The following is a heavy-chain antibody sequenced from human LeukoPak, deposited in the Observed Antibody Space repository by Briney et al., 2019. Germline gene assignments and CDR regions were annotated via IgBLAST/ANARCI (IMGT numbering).Heavy chain of an antibody. J-gene: IGHJ4*02. Sequence: SPGGSLRLSCAASGFTFDDYGMSWVRQAPGKGLEWVSGINSNGGSTGYADSVKGRFTISRDNAKNSLYLQMNSLRAEDTALYYCARSQIVVVPAARELELPDYWGQGTLVTVSS. CDR3: ARSQIVVVPAARELELPDY. V-gene: IGHV3-20*04. D-gene: IGHD2-2*01. CDR2: INSNGGST. CDR1: GFTFDDYG.